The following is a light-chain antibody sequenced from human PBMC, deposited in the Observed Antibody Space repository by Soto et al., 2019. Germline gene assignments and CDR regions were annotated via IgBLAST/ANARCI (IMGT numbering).Light chain of an antibody. CDR3: ISHAGGPLGV. V-gene: IGLV2-8*01. CDR2: EDT. J-gene: IGLJ3*02. Sequence: QSALTQPPSASGSPGQSVTISCTGTSRDVGAYNLVSWYQHHPGKAPKLLIYEDTKRPSGVPDRVSASKSGNTASLTVAGLQVDDDGHYYFISHAGGPLGVFGGGTKLTVL. CDR1: SRDVGAYNL.